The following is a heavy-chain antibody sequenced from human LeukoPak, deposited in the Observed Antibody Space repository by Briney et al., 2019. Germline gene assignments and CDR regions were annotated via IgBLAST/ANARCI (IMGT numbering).Heavy chain of an antibody. CDR2: ISSSSSYI. V-gene: IGHV3-21*01. CDR1: GFTFSSYS. Sequence: GGSLRLSCAASGFTFSSYSMNWVRQAPGKGLEWVSSISSSSSYIYYADSVKGRFTISRDNAKNSLYLQMNSLRAEDTAVYYCARDKVRDGYNPVVITYYFDYWGQGTLVTVSS. J-gene: IGHJ4*02. CDR3: ARDKVRDGYNPVVITYYFDY. D-gene: IGHD5-24*01.